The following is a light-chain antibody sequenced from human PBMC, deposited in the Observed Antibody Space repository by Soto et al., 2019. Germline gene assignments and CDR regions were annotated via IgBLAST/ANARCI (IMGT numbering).Light chain of an antibody. CDR1: QSLLHSNGYNY. J-gene: IGKJ2*01. CDR3: MQALQPLQSKYT. V-gene: IGKV2-28*01. Sequence: DIVMTQSPLSLPVTPGEPASISCRSSQSLLHSNGYNYLDWYLQKPGQSPQLLIYLGSNRASGVPDRFSGSGSGTDFTLKISRVEAEDVGVYYCMQALQPLQSKYTFGKGNKLEIK. CDR2: LGS.